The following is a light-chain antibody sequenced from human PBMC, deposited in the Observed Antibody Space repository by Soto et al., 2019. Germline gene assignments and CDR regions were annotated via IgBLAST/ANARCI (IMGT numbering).Light chain of an antibody. V-gene: IGKV1-5*01. Sequence: EIQMTHSPSDLAASAFGRVMLTFRASQSIGDSLAWYQQKPGKAPYLLISDVSSLERGVPSRFSGSGSGTEFTLTISSMQPDDFATFYCQKYNGYSRTCGQGNKGDIK. CDR1: QSIGDS. J-gene: IGKJ1*01. CDR2: DVS. CDR3: QKYNGYSRT.